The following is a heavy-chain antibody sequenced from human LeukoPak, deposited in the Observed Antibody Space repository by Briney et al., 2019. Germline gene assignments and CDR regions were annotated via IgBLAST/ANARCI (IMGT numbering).Heavy chain of an antibody. CDR3: AGETYTSAFGI. D-gene: IGHD2-2*02. V-gene: IGHV3-23*01. Sequence: GGSLRLSCVASGFTFSNYAMSWVRLAPGRGLEWVSVISGSGITTFYADSVKGRFTISRDNAKNSLYLQMNSLRAEDTAVYFCAGETYTSAFGIWGQGTMVTVSS. CDR2: ISGSGITT. J-gene: IGHJ3*02. CDR1: GFTFSNYA.